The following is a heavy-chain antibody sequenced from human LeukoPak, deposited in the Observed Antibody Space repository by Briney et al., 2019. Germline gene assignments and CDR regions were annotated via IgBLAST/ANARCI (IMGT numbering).Heavy chain of an antibody. CDR2: INWNGGST. CDR3: ASTIGSAGTQY. V-gene: IGHV3-20*04. CDR1: GFTFDDYA. Sequence: GGSLSLSCAASGFTFDDYAMSWVRQAPGKGLEWVSGINWNGGSTGYSDSVKGRFTISRDNSKNSLYLQMNSLGAEDTAVYYCASTIGSAGTQYWGQGTLVTVSS. D-gene: IGHD6-13*01. J-gene: IGHJ4*02.